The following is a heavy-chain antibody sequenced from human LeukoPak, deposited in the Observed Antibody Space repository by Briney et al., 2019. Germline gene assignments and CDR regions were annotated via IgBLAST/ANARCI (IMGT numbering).Heavy chain of an antibody. CDR2: IYYSGST. Sequence: SETLSLTCTVSGGSISSYYWSWIRQPPGKGLEWIGYIYYSGSTNYNPSLKSRVTISVDTSKNQFSLKLSSVTAADTAVHYCARHGYSSGWYDFSGMDVWGQGTTVTVSS. J-gene: IGHJ6*02. CDR3: ARHGYSSGWYDFSGMDV. D-gene: IGHD6-19*01. CDR1: GGSISSYY. V-gene: IGHV4-59*08.